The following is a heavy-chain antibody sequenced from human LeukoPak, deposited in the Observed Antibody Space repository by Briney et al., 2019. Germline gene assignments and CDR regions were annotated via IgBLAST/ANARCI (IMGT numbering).Heavy chain of an antibody. J-gene: IGHJ4*02. V-gene: IGHV3-49*04. D-gene: IGHD3-22*01. Sequence: GWSLRLSCTASGFTFGDYAMSWVRQAPGKGVEWVGFIRSKAYGGTTEYAASVKGRFTISRDDSKSIAYLQMNSLKTEDTAVYYCTRDTYYYDSSGYSADYYFDYWGQGTLVTV. CDR3: TRDTYYYDSSGYSADYYFDY. CDR1: GFTFGDYA. CDR2: IRSKAYGGTT.